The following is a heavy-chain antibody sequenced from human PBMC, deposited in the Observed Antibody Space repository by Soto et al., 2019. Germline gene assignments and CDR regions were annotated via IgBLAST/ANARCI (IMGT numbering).Heavy chain of an antibody. CDR3: ARDSGGASDSFDY. Sequence: QVHLQESGPRLVKPSQTLSLTCSVSGGSISSGDYFWSWIRQPPGKGLEWIGYIYSSGHTSYNPSLNSRLTMSVDTSNSRFSLKLNYVTAADTAVYYCARDSGGASDSFDYGGQGTLVTVSS. CDR2: IYSSGHT. CDR1: GGSISSGDYF. V-gene: IGHV4-30-4*01. J-gene: IGHJ4*02.